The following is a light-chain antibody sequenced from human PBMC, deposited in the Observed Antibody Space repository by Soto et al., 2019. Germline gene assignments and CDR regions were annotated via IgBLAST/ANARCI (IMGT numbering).Light chain of an antibody. Sequence: EVVMTQSPALLSVSPGERVTLSCRASQSVNNNLAWYQQQPGQAPRLLIYDTSSRATGVPARFSGSGSGTEFTLTISSLKAEDFAVYYCQQYNNWPPWTFGQGTKVDIK. V-gene: IGKV3-15*01. J-gene: IGKJ1*01. CDR3: QQYNNWPPWT. CDR1: QSVNNN. CDR2: DTS.